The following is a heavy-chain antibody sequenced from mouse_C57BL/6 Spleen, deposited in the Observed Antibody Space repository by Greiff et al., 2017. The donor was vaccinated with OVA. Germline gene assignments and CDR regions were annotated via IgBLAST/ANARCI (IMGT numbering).Heavy chain of an antibody. Sequence: QVQLQQPGAELVMPGASVKLSCKASGYTFTSYWMHWVKQRPGQGLEWIGEIDPSDSYTNYNQKVKGKSTLTVDKSSSTAYMQLSSLTSEDSAVYYSARKGYYGSSYDAMDYWGQGTSVTVSS. D-gene: IGHD1-1*01. CDR1: GYTFTSYW. J-gene: IGHJ4*01. CDR3: ARKGYYGSSYDAMDY. CDR2: IDPSDSYT. V-gene: IGHV1-69*01.